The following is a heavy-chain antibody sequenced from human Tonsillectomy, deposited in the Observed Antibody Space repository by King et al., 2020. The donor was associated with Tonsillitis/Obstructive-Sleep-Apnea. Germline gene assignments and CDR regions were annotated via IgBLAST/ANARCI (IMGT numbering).Heavy chain of an antibody. CDR3: AKEITYCGFWSGYPLGDAFVI. J-gene: IGHJ3*02. CDR1: GFTFSSYA. CDR2: ISCSGGST. D-gene: IGHD3/OR15-3a*01. V-gene: IGHV3-23*04. Sequence: VQLVESGGGLVQPGGSLRLSCAASGFTFSSYAMSWVRQAPGKGLEWVSAISCSGGSTYYADSVKGRFTISRDNSKNTLYLQMNSLRAEDTAVYYCAKEITYCGFWSGYPLGDAFVIWGEGTMVTVSS.